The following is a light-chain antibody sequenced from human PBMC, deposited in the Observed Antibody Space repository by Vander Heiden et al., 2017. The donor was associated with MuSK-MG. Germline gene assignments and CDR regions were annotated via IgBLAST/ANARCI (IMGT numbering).Light chain of an antibody. CDR1: SSDVGGYNY. J-gene: IGLJ3*02. Sequence: QSITISCTGTSSDVGGYNYVSCYQQHPGKAPKLMIYDVSNRPSGVSNRFSGSKSGNTASLTISGLQAEDEADYYCSSYTSSSSWVFGGGTKLTVL. CDR2: DVS. CDR3: SSYTSSSSWV. V-gene: IGLV2-14*03.